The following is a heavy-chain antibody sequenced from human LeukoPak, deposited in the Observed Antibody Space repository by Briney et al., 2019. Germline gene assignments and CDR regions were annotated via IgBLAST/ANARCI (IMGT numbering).Heavy chain of an antibody. CDR3: ARVAAPVDTATLGY. CDR1: GFTFSSYA. D-gene: IGHD5-18*01. CDR2: ISYDGSNK. Sequence: GGSLRLSCAASGFTFSSYAMHWVRQAPGKGLEWVAVISYDGSNKYYADSVKGRCTISRDNSKNTLYLQMNSLRAEDTAVYYCARVAAPVDTATLGYWGQGTLVTVSS. J-gene: IGHJ4*02. V-gene: IGHV3-30*04.